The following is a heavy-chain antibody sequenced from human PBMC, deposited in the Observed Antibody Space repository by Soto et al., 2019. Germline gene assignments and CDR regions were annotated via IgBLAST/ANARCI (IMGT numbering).Heavy chain of an antibody. D-gene: IGHD2-15*01. CDR2: IYSGGST. CDR3: AREIFFDY. CDR1: GFTVRSDY. J-gene: IGHJ4*02. Sequence: GGSLRLSCAASGFTVRSDYMSWVRQAPGKGLEWVSVIYSGGSTYYADSVKGRFTISRDNSKNTLYLQMNSLRAEDTAVYYCAREIFFDYWGQGTLVTVSS. V-gene: IGHV3-66*01.